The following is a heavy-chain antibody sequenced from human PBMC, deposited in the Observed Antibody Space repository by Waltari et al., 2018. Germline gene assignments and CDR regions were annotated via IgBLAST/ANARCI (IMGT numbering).Heavy chain of an antibody. D-gene: IGHD3-10*01. Sequence: QVQLVQSGAEVKKPGASVKVSCKASGYTFGAYYIHWLRQSPGKSPEWMGWINPNNGNTKYAQKFQDRVTITRDKSVSTVYMELSSLKSDDTAIFYCARDPIIAGVFFDMWGQGTMVTVSS. CDR3: ARDPIIAGVFFDM. CDR1: GYTFGAYY. CDR2: INPNNGNT. V-gene: IGHV1-2*02. J-gene: IGHJ3*02.